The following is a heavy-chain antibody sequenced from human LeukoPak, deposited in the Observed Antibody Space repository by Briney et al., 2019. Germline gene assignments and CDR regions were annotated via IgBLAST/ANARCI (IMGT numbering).Heavy chain of an antibody. Sequence: PGRSLRLSCAASGFTFSSYAMSWVRQAPGKGLEWVSAISGSGGSTYYADSVKGRFTISRDNSKNTLYLQMNSLRAEDTAVYYCAKDLRPGTRQYYFDYWGQGTLVTVSS. CDR1: GFTFSSYA. CDR2: ISGSGGST. D-gene: IGHD1-1*01. V-gene: IGHV3-23*01. CDR3: AKDLRPGTRQYYFDY. J-gene: IGHJ4*02.